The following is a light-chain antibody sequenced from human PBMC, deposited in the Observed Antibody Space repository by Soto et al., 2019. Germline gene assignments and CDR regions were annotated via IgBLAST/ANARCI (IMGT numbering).Light chain of an antibody. CDR2: HAS. CDR1: QGISNY. V-gene: IGKV1-33*01. CDR3: RQYDEITFT. J-gene: IGKJ3*01. Sequence: DIQMTQSPSSLSASVGDRVTITCQARQGISNYLNWYQQRPGKAPKLLIYHASNLETGVPSRFSGSGSGTDCTFTISSLQPEDIATYYCRQYDEITFTFVPGTKVDIK.